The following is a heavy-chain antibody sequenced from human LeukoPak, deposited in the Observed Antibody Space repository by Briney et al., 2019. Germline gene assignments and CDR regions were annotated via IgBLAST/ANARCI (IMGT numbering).Heavy chain of an antibody. J-gene: IGHJ3*02. CDR1: GGSFSGYY. CDR2: INHSGST. CDR3: AREYSSSSGKNAFDI. D-gene: IGHD6-6*01. V-gene: IGHV4-34*01. Sequence: SATLSLTCAVYGGSFSGYYWSWILQPPGKGLEWIGEINHSGSTNYNPSLKSRVTMSVDTSKNQFSLKLTSVTAADTAVYYCAREYSSSSGKNAFDIWGQGTLVTVSS.